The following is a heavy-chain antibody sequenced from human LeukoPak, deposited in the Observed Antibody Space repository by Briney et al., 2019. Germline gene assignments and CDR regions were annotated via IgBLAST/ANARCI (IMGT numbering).Heavy chain of an antibody. CDR1: GFTFSSYS. J-gene: IGHJ6*04. Sequence: PGGSLRLSCAASGFTFSSYSMNWVRQAPGKGLEWVSSISSSSSYIYYADSVKGRFTISRDNAKNSLYLQMNSLRAEDTAVYYCARRPNSMTGKGAYYYYGMDVWGKGTTVTVSS. CDR3: ARRPNSMTGKGAYYYYGMDV. CDR2: ISSSSSYI. V-gene: IGHV3-21*01. D-gene: IGHD1-20*01.